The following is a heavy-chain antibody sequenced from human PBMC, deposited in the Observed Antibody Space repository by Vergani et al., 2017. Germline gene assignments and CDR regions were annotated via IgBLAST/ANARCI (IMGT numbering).Heavy chain of an antibody. CDR3: AGGGYYGSGSYYKDAFDI. J-gene: IGHJ3*02. CDR2: IDPSDSYT. D-gene: IGHD3-10*01. V-gene: IGHV5-10-1*01. CDR1: GYSFTSYW. Sequence: EVQLVQSGAEVKKPGESLKISCKGSGYSFTSYWIGWVRQMPGKGLEWMGRIDPSDSYTNYSPSFQGHVTISADKSISTAYLQWSSLKASDTAMYYCAGGGYYGSGSYYKDAFDIWGQGTMVTVSS.